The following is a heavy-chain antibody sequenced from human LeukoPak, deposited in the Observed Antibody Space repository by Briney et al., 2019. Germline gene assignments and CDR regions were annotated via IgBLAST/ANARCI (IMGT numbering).Heavy chain of an antibody. CDR3: AREAYYYDSSGYQHFGTGEGYFDY. D-gene: IGHD3-22*01. CDR1: GYTFTSYG. Sequence: ASVKVSCKASGYTFTSYGISWVRQAPGQGLEWMGWISAYNGNTNYAQKLQGRVTMTTDTSTSTAYMELRSLRSDDTAVYYCAREAYYYDSSGYQHFGTGEGYFDYWGQGTLVTVSS. J-gene: IGHJ4*02. CDR2: ISAYNGNT. V-gene: IGHV1-18*01.